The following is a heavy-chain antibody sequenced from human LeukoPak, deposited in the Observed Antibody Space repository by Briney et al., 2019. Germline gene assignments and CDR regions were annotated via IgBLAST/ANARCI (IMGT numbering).Heavy chain of an antibody. V-gene: IGHV3-23*01. CDR3: AKGGYCSSTTCSNTPFDY. D-gene: IGHD2-2*01. J-gene: IGHJ4*02. CDR1: GFTFSGYA. CDR2: ISDSGGST. Sequence: GGSLRLSCEASGFTFSGYAMGWVRQAPGKGLEWVSAISDSGGSTYYADSVKGRFTISRGNSKSTLFLQMNSLRADDTAVYYCAKGGYCSSTTCSNTPFDYWGQGTLVTVSP.